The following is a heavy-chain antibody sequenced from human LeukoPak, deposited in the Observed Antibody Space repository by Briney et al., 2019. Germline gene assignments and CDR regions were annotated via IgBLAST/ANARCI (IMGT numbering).Heavy chain of an antibody. CDR1: GYNFISSG. CDR3: ARDLTSNVAVTEYHYYAMDV. J-gene: IGHJ6*02. Sequence: ASVKVSCKASGYNFISSGVTWVRQAPGQGLEWMGWISAYNGSTKYAQKLQGRVTMTTDTSTGTAYMELRSLRPDDTAVYYCARDLTSNVAVTEYHYYAMDVWGQGTTVTVSS. CDR2: ISAYNGST. D-gene: IGHD6-19*01. V-gene: IGHV1-18*04.